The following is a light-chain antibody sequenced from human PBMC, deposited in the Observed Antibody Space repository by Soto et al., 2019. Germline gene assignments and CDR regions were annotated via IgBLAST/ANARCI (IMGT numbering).Light chain of an antibody. J-gene: IGKJ1*01. CDR2: GIS. CDR3: QQYVTSSPRT. CDR1: HTISSSY. V-gene: IGKV3-20*01. Sequence: EIVLTQSPGTLSLSPGERATLSCRASHTISSSYLAWYQPKPGQAPRLLMYGISRRATGIPDRFSGSGSGTDFTLTITRLEPEDFAVYYCQQYVTSSPRTFGQGTKVDNK.